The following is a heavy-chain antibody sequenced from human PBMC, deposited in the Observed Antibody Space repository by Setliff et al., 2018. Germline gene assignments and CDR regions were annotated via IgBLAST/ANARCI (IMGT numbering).Heavy chain of an antibody. Sequence: SETLSLTCTVSGASISSSSYYWAWIRQPPGRGLELIGSIFYGGSTYYNPSLKSRVTISVDTSKNQFSLKLSSVTAADTAVYYCARDRLLVGARYAMDVWGKGTTVTVSS. J-gene: IGHJ6*03. CDR1: GASISSSSYY. D-gene: IGHD1-26*01. CDR3: ARDRLLVGARYAMDV. CDR2: IFYGGST. V-gene: IGHV4-39*07.